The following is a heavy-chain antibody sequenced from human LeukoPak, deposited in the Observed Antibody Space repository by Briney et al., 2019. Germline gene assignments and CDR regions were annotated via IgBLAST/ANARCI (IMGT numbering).Heavy chain of an antibody. Sequence: SETLSLTCTVSGYSISSGYYWGWIRQPAGKGLEWIGRIYTSGSTNYNPSLKSRVTMSVDTSKYQFSLKLSSVTAADTAVYYCARDRGYYGSGRANAFDIWGQGTMVTVSS. CDR2: IYTSGST. CDR3: ARDRGYYGSGRANAFDI. D-gene: IGHD3-10*01. V-gene: IGHV4-4*07. J-gene: IGHJ3*02. CDR1: GYSISSGYY.